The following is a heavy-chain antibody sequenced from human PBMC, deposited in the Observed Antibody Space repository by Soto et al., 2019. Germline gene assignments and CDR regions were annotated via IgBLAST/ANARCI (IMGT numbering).Heavy chain of an antibody. V-gene: IGHV5-10-1*01. J-gene: IGHJ6*02. CDR2: IDPSDSYT. Sequence: PGESLKISWKGSGYSFTSYWISWVRQMPGKGLEWMGRIDPSDSYTNYSPSFQGHVTISADKSISTAYLQWSSLKASDTAIYYCASMGYYYYYGMDVWGQGTTVTV. D-gene: IGHD3-10*01. CDR1: GYSFTSYW. CDR3: ASMGYYYYYGMDV.